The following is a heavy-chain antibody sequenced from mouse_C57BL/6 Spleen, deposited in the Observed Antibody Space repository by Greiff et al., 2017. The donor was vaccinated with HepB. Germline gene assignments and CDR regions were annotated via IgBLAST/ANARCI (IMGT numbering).Heavy chain of an antibody. CDR2: ISGGGGNT. J-gene: IGHJ2*01. Sequence: EVQLVESGGGLVKPGGSLKLSCAASGFTFSSYTMSWVRQTPEKRLEWVATISGGGGNTYYPDSVKGRFTISRDNAKNTLYLQMSSLRSEDTALYYCARSYDGYYENFFDYWGQGTTLTVSS. V-gene: IGHV5-9*01. CDR1: GFTFSSYT. CDR3: ARSYDGYYENFFDY. D-gene: IGHD2-3*01.